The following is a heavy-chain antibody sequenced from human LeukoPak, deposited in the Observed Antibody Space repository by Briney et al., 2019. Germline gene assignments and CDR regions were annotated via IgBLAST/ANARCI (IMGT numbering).Heavy chain of an antibody. V-gene: IGHV3-7*01. CDR3: AILGDSSWYFDL. Sequence: GGSLRLSCAASGFTFNGFSMTWVRQAPGKGLEWVANINQDGSEKSYVDSVKGRFTISGDNAKNSVYLHMTGLRAEDTAVYYCAILGDSSWYFDLWGRGTLVTVSS. CDR2: INQDGSEK. D-gene: IGHD3-22*01. J-gene: IGHJ2*01. CDR1: GFTFNGFS.